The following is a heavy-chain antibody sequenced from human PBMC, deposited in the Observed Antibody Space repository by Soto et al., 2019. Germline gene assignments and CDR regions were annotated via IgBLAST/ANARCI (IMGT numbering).Heavy chain of an antibody. CDR2: ISAYNGNT. CDR3: ARAQLLYCGLGYSYGTCFDY. Sequence: ASVKVSCKASGSTFTSYGISWVRQAPGQGLEWMGWISAYNGNTNYAQKLQGRVTMTTDTSTSTAYMELRSLRSDDTAVYYCARAQLLYCGLGYSYGTCFDYWGQGTLVTVSS. D-gene: IGHD5-18*01. J-gene: IGHJ4*02. V-gene: IGHV1-18*01. CDR1: GSTFTSYG.